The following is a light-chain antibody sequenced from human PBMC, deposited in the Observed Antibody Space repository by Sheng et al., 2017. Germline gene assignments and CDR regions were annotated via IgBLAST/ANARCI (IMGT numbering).Light chain of an antibody. CDR2: VNNDGSH. CDR3: QTWGTGIAV. V-gene: IGLV4-69*01. CDR1: SGHSSNA. J-gene: IGLJ2*01. Sequence: QLVLTQSPSASASLGASVKVTCTLSSGHSSNAITWHQQQPEKGPRYLMKVNNDGSHSKGDGIPDRFSGSSSGAERYLTISSLQSEDEADYYXQTWGTGIAVFGGGTKLTVL.